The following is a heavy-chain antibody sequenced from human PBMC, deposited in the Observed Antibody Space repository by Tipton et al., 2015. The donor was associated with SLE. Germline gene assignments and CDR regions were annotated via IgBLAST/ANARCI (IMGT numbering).Heavy chain of an antibody. Sequence: SLRLSCAASGFTFSSYGMHWVRQAPGKGLEWVAVIWYDGSNKYYADSVKGRFTISRDNSKNTLYLQMNSLRAEDTAVYYCAKVRQGKNYYYGMDVWGQGTLVTVS. D-gene: IGHD4-23*01. V-gene: IGHV3-33*06. CDR3: AKVRQGKNYYYGMDV. J-gene: IGHJ6*02. CDR1: GFTFSSYG. CDR2: IWYDGSNK.